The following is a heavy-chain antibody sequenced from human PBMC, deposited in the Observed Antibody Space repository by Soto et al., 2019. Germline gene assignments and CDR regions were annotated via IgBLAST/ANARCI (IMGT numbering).Heavy chain of an antibody. CDR1: GFTFSSYS. D-gene: IGHD1-26*01. Sequence: EVQLVESGGGLVQPGGSLRRSCAASGFTFSSYSMNWVRQAPGKGLEWVSYISSSSSTIYYADPVKGRLTISRDNAKNSLYLQMNSLRDEDTAVYYCASGAPHDYWGQGTLVTVSS. CDR3: ASGAPHDY. CDR2: ISSSSSTI. J-gene: IGHJ4*02. V-gene: IGHV3-48*02.